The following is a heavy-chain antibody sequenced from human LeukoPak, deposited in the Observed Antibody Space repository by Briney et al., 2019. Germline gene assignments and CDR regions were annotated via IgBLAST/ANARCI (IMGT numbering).Heavy chain of an antibody. CDR2: ISSNGGST. Sequence: PGGSLRLSCAASGFTFSSYAMHWVRQAPGKGLEYVSAISSNGGSTYYANSVKGRFTISRDNSKNTLYLQMGSLRAEDMAVYYCARGLTVPAAYWGQGTLVTVSS. CDR1: GFTFSSYA. D-gene: IGHD2-2*01. V-gene: IGHV3-64*01. CDR3: ARGLTVPAAY. J-gene: IGHJ4*02.